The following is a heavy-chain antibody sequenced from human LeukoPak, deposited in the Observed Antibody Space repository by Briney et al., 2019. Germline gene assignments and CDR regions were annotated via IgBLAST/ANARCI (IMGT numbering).Heavy chain of an antibody. CDR2: IYYSGST. D-gene: IGHD3-16*01. Sequence: SETLSLTCTVSGGSISSSSYHWGWSRRPPGKGLEWIGSIYYSGSTYYNPSLKSRVTISVDTSKNQFSLNLSSVTAADTAVYYCARLLKVGDRYFDYWGQGTLVTVSS. CDR3: ARLLKVGDRYFDY. J-gene: IGHJ4*02. V-gene: IGHV4-39*01. CDR1: GGSISSSSYH.